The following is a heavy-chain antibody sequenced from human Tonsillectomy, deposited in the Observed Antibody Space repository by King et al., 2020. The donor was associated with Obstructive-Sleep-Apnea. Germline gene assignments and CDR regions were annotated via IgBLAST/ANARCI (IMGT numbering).Heavy chain of an antibody. D-gene: IGHD6-13*01. CDR2: IRGGSENA. Sequence: DVQLVESGGGLVQPGGSLRLSCAASGFTFSSYAMSWVRQAPGKGLDWVSIIRGGSENANYADSVKGRFTISRDNSKNTLYLQMNSLRAEDTAVYYCAKLLQHMVPYFDYWGQGTLVTVSS. CDR1: GFTFSSYA. J-gene: IGHJ4*02. CDR3: AKLLQHMVPYFDY. V-gene: IGHV3-23*04.